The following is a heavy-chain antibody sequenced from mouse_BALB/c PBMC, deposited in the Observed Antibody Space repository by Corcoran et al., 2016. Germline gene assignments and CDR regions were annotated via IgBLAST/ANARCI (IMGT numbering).Heavy chain of an antibody. V-gene: IGHV9-3-1*01. CDR2: INTYTGEP. CDR3: ARGTTVVEYAMDY. J-gene: IGHJ4*01. D-gene: IGHD1-1*01. Sequence: QIQLVQSGPELKKPGETVKISCKASGYTFTNYGMNWVKQAPGKGLKWMGWINTYTGEPTYADDFKGRFAFSLETSASTAYLQINNLKNEDTATYFCARGTTVVEYAMDYWGQGTSVTVSP. CDR1: GYTFTNYG.